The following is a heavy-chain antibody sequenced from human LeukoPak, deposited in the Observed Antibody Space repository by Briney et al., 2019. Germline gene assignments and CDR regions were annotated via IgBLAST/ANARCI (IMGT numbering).Heavy chain of an antibody. CDR3: AKDGHYDSSGPYYFDY. Sequence: GGSLRLSCAASGFTFSSYAMSWVRQAPGKGLEGVSAISGSGGSTYYADSVKGRFTISRDNSKNTLYLQMNSLRAEDTAVYYCAKDGHYDSSGPYYFDYWGQGPLVTVSS. CDR2: ISGSGGST. V-gene: IGHV3-23*01. CDR1: GFTFSSYA. D-gene: IGHD3-22*01. J-gene: IGHJ4*02.